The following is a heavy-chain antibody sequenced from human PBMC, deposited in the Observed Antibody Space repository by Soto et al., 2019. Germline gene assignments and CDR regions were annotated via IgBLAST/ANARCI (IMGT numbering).Heavy chain of an antibody. CDR3: ARSPKGGLVTA. J-gene: IGHJ4*02. CDR2: ISSSSDDI. Sequence: PGGSLRLSCVVSGFSFSDYSMNWVRQAPGKGLQWISYISSSSDDIHYADSVKGRFTVSRDNAKNALFLQMNSLRDDDTAIYYCARSPKGGLVTAWGQGTQVTVSS. D-gene: IGHD2-21*02. CDR1: GFSFSDYS. V-gene: IGHV3-48*02.